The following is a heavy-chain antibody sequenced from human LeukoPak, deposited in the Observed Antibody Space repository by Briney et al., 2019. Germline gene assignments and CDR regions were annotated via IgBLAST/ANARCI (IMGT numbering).Heavy chain of an antibody. CDR1: GVSISSSTNW. D-gene: IGHD2-8*01. CDR2: IYHSGGT. J-gene: IGHJ6*03. V-gene: IGHV4-4*02. Sequence: MTSGTLSLTCAVSGVSISSSTNWWSWVRQPPGKGLEWIGEIYHSGGTNYNPSLKSRITISVDKSQNQFSLKVNSLTAADTAVYYCATNGYYCMDVWGKGTTVTVSS. CDR3: ATNGYYCMDV.